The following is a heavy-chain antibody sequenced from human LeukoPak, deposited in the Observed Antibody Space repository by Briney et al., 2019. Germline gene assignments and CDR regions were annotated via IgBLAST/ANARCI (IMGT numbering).Heavy chain of an antibody. D-gene: IGHD2-2*01. CDR1: GFTFSNYA. Sequence: PGGSLRLSCAASGFTFSNYAMSWIRQPPGKGLEWIGEINHSGSTNYNPSLKSRVTISVDTSKNQFSLKLSSVTAADTAVYYCARSRLGGIVVVPAARRLLFDYWGQGTLVTVSS. J-gene: IGHJ4*02. V-gene: IGHV4-34*01. CDR2: INHSGST. CDR3: ARSRLGGIVVVPAARRLLFDY.